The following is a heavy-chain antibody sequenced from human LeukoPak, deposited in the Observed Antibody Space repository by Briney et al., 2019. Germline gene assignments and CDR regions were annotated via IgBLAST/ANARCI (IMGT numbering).Heavy chain of an antibody. CDR1: GGSISSYY. J-gene: IGHJ4*02. Sequence: PSETLFLTCTVSGGSISSYYWSWIRQPPGKGLEWIGYIYYSGSTNYNPSLKSRVTISVDTSKNQFSLKLSSVTAADTAVYYCARDQEWLGFDYWGQGTLVTVSS. V-gene: IGHV4-59*01. D-gene: IGHD6-19*01. CDR3: ARDQEWLGFDY. CDR2: IYYSGST.